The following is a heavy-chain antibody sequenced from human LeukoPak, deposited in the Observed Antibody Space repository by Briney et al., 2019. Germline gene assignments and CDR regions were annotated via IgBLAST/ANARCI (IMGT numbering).Heavy chain of an antibody. D-gene: IGHD3-22*01. J-gene: IGHJ4*02. CDR1: GFTFSTYA. V-gene: IGHV3-23*01. Sequence: PGGSLRLSCAASGFTFSTYAMTWVRQAPGKGLEWVSSITTNGGSTYYVDSVKGRFTISRDNSKNSLYLQMNSLRAEDTAVYYCAKADSSGYYPYYFDYWGQGTLVTVSS. CDR2: ITTNGGST. CDR3: AKADSSGYYPYYFDY.